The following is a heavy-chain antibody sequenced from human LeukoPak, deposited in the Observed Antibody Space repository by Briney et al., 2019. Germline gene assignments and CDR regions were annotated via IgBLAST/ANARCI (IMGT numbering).Heavy chain of an antibody. CDR1: GYSISSGYY. CDR2: MYHSGST. V-gene: IGHV4-38-2*01. D-gene: IGHD6-19*01. CDR3: ARGTLYSGWSYYFDY. J-gene: IGHJ4*02. Sequence: SETLSLTCEVSGYSISSGYYWGWIRQPPGKGLEWIGSMYHSGSTYYNPSLQSRVTISVDMSKNHFSLRLSSVTAADTAMYYCARGTLYSGWSYYFDYWGQGSQVTVSS.